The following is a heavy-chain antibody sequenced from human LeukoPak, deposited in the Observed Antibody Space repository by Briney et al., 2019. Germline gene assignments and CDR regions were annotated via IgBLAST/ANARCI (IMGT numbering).Heavy chain of an antibody. V-gene: IGHV3-11*01. CDR1: GFTFSDYY. CDR2: ISSSGSTI. Sequence: PGGSLRLSCAASGFTFSDYYMSWIRQAPGKGLEWVSYISSSGSTIYYADSVRGRFTISRGNAKNSLDLQMNDLRADDTAMYYXXRDPNYAGSGLYFDFWGQGALVTVSS. CDR3: XRDPNYAGSGLYFDF. D-gene: IGHD3-10*01. J-gene: IGHJ4*02.